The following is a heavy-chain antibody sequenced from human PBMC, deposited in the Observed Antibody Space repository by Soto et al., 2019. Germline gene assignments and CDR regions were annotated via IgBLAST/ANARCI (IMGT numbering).Heavy chain of an antibody. V-gene: IGHV3-9*01. Sequence: GGSLRLSCAASGFTFDDYAMHWVRQAPGKGLEWVSGISWNSGSIGYADSVKGRFTISRDNAKNSLYLQMNSLRAEDTALYYCAKVDGIAVAGTNFDYWGQGTLVTVSS. CDR1: GFTFDDYA. CDR2: ISWNSGSI. D-gene: IGHD6-19*01. J-gene: IGHJ4*02. CDR3: AKVDGIAVAGTNFDY.